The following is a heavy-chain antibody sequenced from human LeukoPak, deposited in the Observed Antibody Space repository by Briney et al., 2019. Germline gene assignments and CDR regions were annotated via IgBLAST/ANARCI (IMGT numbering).Heavy chain of an antibody. V-gene: IGHV4-59*01. J-gene: IGHJ4*02. Sequence: SETLSLTCTGSVGSISSYYWSWIRQPPGKGLEWIGYIYYSGSTNYSPSLKSRVTISVDTSKNQFSLKLSSVTAADTAVYYCAREVAGTDYWGQGTLVTVSS. CDR3: AREVAGTDY. CDR1: VGSISSYY. D-gene: IGHD6-19*01. CDR2: IYYSGST.